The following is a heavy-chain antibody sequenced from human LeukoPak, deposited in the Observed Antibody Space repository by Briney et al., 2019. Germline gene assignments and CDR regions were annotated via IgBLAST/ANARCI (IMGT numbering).Heavy chain of an antibody. CDR3: AREIQAPGKTHDY. CDR1: GFMSTLYS. Sequence: GGSLRLSCTTSGFMSTLYSMSWVRQSPGKGLELISYISNSGDRIYYADSVKGRFTISRDNVKNSLYLQMDSLRADDTALYYCAREIQAPGKTHDYWGQGTLVTVSS. V-gene: IGHV3-48*01. J-gene: IGHJ4*02. CDR2: ISNSGDRI.